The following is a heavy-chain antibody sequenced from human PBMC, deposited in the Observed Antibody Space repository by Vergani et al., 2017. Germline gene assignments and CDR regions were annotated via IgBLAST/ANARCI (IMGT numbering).Heavy chain of an antibody. Sequence: QVQLQESGPGLVKPSETLSLTCTVSGGSISSYYWSWIRQPPGKGLEWIGYIYYSGSTNYNPSLKSRVTISVDTSKNQFSLKLSSVTAADTAVYYCARGDFGHEFDYWGQGTLVTVSS. CDR1: GGSISSYY. CDR2: IYYSGST. J-gene: IGHJ4*02. V-gene: IGHV4-59*08. CDR3: ARGDFGHEFDY. D-gene: IGHD3-3*01.